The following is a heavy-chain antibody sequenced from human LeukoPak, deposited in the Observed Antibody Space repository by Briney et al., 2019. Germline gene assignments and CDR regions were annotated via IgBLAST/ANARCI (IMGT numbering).Heavy chain of an antibody. CDR2: INWNGGST. CDR3: ARDGRYYDSSGYNPDFDY. V-gene: IGHV3-20*04. CDR1: GFTFDDYG. Sequence: GGSLRLSCAASGFTFDDYGMSWVRQAPGKGLEWVSGINWNGGSTGYADSVKGRFTISRDNAKNSLYLQMNSLRAEDTALYYCARDGRYYDSSGYNPDFDYWGQGNLVTVSS. J-gene: IGHJ4*02. D-gene: IGHD3-22*01.